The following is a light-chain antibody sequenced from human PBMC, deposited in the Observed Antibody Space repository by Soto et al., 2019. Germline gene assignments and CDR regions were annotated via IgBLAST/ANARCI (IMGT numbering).Light chain of an antibody. V-gene: IGKV3-11*01. CDR3: RQRGGWPRT. Sequence: EIVLTQSPANLSLSPGERATLSCRASERVVHALAWSQQKPGQAPRLLLYGAVNRATGIPARFSGSGSGTDFTLTISSLEPEDFAVYYCRQRGGWPRTFGQGTNVEFK. CDR1: ERVVHA. J-gene: IGKJ1*01. CDR2: GAV.